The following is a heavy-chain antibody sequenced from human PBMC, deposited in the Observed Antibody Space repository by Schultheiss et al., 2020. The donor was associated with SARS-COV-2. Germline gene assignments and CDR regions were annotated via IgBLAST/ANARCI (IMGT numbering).Heavy chain of an antibody. D-gene: IGHD1-26*01. CDR2: ISYDGSNK. CDR3: ARDPSGSYALS. CDR1: GFTFSNYA. V-gene: IGHV3-30*03. J-gene: IGHJ4*02. Sequence: GGSLRLSCAASGFTFSNYAMTWVRQAPGKGLEWVAVISYDGSNKYYADSVKGRFTISRDNSKNTLYLQMNSLRAEDTAVYYCARDPSGSYALSWGQGTLVTVSS.